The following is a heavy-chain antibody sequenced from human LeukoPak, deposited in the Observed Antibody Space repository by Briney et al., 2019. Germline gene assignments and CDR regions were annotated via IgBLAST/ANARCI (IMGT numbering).Heavy chain of an antibody. CDR2: IYYSGST. Sequence: SETLSLTCTVSGGSISSSSYYWGWIRQPPGKGLEWIGYIYYSGSTNYNPSLKSRVTISVDTSKNQFSLKLSSVTAADTAVYYCAREKILTDAFDIWGQGTMVTVSS. CDR1: GGSISSSSYY. CDR3: AREKILTDAFDI. V-gene: IGHV4-61*01. D-gene: IGHD2-8*01. J-gene: IGHJ3*02.